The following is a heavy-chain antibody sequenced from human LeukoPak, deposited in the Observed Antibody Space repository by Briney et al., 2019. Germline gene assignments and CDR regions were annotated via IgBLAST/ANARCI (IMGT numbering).Heavy chain of an antibody. CDR2: ISSGSDAI. V-gene: IGHV3-48*02. Sequence: GGSLRLSCAASGFTFRTYCMNWVRQAPGKGPEWLSYISSGSDAIHYRDSVRGRFTISRDNAKNSLYLQMNSLRDEDTAVYYCARAMRSGYDYWGQGTLVTVSS. CDR3: ARAMRSGYDY. CDR1: GFTFRTYC. D-gene: IGHD5-12*01. J-gene: IGHJ4*02.